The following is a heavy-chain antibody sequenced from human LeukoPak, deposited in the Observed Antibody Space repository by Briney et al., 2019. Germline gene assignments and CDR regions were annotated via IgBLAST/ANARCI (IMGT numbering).Heavy chain of an antibody. CDR2: INPNSGGT. CDR1: GYTFTSYA. CDR3: ARDFVLAAAGYYYGMDV. Sequence: GASVKVSCKASGYTFTSYAMNWVRQAPGQGLEWMGWINPNSGGTNYAQKFQGWVTMTRDTSISTAYMGLSRLRSDDTAVYYCARDFVLAAAGYYYGMDVWGQGTTVTVSS. D-gene: IGHD6-13*01. J-gene: IGHJ6*02. V-gene: IGHV1-2*04.